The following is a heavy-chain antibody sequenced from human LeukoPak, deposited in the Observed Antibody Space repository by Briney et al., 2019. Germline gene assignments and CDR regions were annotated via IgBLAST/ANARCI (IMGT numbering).Heavy chain of an antibody. CDR3: ARAGAVRGPTLAFDI. CDR2: INPRGGST. V-gene: IGHV1-46*01. Sequence: GASVKVSCKASGYTFTSYFMHWVRQAPGQGLEWMGIINPRGGSTSYAQKFQGRVTMTRDTSISTAYMELSRLRSDDTAVYYCARAGAVRGPTLAFDIWGQGTMVTVSS. J-gene: IGHJ3*02. CDR1: GYTFTSYF. D-gene: IGHD3-10*01.